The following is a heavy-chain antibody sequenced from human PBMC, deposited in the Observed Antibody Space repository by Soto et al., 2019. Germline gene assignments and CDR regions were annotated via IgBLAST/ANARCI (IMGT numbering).Heavy chain of an antibody. Sequence: GEPLRLSCAASGFTFSSYSMTWVLQAPGKGLEWVSYISSSSTIYYADSVKGRFTISRDNAKNSLYLQMNSLRAEDTAVYYCARALSGSSTRWGQGT. CDR2: ISSSSTI. CDR1: GFTFSSYS. CDR3: ARALSGSSTR. V-gene: IGHV3-48*01. D-gene: IGHD2-2*01. J-gene: IGHJ4*02.